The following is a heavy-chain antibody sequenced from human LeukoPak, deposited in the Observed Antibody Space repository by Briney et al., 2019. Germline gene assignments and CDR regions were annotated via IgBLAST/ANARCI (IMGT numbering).Heavy chain of an antibody. J-gene: IGHJ4*02. D-gene: IGHD6-6*01. V-gene: IGHV4-4*07. CDR1: GGSISSYY. CDR3: AREDSSSWGPFDY. CDR2: IYTSGST. Sequence: SETLSLTCTVSGGSISSYYWSWIRRPAGKGLEWIGRIYTSGSTDYNPSLKSRITMSIDTSKNHFSLKLSSVTAADTGVYFCAREDSSSWGPFDYWGQGTLVTVSS.